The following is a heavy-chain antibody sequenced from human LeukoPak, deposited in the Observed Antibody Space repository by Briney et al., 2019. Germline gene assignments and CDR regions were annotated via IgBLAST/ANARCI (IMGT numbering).Heavy chain of an antibody. V-gene: IGHV3-30*02. D-gene: IGHD4-23*01. CDR1: GFTFSSYG. CDR2: IRYDGSNK. Sequence: PGGSLRLSCAASGFTFSSYGMHWVRQAPGKGLEWVAFIRYDGSNKYYADSVKGRFTISRDNAKNSLYLQMNSLRAEDTAVYYCARDRNYYWGSSDAFDIWGQGTMVTVSS. CDR3: ARDRNYYWGSSDAFDI. J-gene: IGHJ3*02.